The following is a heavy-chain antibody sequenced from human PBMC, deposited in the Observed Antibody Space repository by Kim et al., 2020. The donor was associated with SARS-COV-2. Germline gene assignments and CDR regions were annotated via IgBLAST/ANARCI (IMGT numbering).Heavy chain of an antibody. CDR2: SGTAGDT. J-gene: IGHJ4*02. D-gene: IGHD5-12*01. Sequence: GGSLRLSCAASGFTFTTHDIHWVRQTTEKGLEWVSASGTAGDTYYPDSVKGRFTIFREDATNYLYLQLNSLRVGDTAVYYCVRALTRGNLRGGFDWGFDSWGRGTLVTVSS. CDR3: VRALTRGNLRGGFDWGFDS. CDR1: GFTFTTHD. V-gene: IGHV3-13*01.